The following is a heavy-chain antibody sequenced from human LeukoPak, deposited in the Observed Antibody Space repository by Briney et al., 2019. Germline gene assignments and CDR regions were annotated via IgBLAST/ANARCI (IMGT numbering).Heavy chain of an antibody. J-gene: IGHJ4*02. CDR2: ISSSSGYI. D-gene: IGHD2-2*01. CDR1: GFTFSSYS. CDR3: ARDYYCSSTSCSPDY. V-gene: IGHV3-21*01. Sequence: GGSLRLSCAASGFTFSSYSMNWVRQAPGKGLEWVSSISSSSGYIYYADSVKGRFTISRDNAKNSLYLQMNSLRAEDTAVYYCARDYYCSSTSCSPDYWGQGTLVTVSS.